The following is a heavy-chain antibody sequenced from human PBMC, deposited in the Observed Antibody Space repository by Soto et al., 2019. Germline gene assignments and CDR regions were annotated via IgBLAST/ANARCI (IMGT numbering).Heavy chain of an antibody. D-gene: IGHD6-6*01. J-gene: IGHJ4*02. Sequence: PGGSLRLSCAASGFTFSSYGMHWVRQAPGKGLEWVAVIWYDGSNKYYADSVKGRFTISRDNSKNTLYLQMNSLRAEDTAVYYCARDTAAARLHYFDYWGQGTLVTVSS. CDR2: IWYDGSNK. V-gene: IGHV3-33*01. CDR3: ARDTAAARLHYFDY. CDR1: GFTFSSYG.